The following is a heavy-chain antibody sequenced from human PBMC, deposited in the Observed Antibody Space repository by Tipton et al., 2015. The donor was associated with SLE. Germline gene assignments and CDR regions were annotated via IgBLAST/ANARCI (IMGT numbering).Heavy chain of an antibody. CDR2: IYYSGST. Sequence: TLSLTCAVSGYSISSGYYWGWIRQPAGKGLEWIGYIYYSGSTNYNPSLKSRVTISVDTSKNQFSLRLSSVTAADPAVYYCAKSMVRGVKWAFDIWGQGTMVTVSS. D-gene: IGHD3-10*01. J-gene: IGHJ3*02. CDR3: AKSMVRGVKWAFDI. CDR1: GYSISSGYY. V-gene: IGHV4-61*10.